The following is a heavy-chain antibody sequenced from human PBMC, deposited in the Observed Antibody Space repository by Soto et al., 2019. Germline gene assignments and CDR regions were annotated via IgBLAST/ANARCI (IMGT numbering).Heavy chain of an antibody. D-gene: IGHD1-26*01. V-gene: IGHV1-69*01. CDR2: IIPMIGTA. J-gene: IGHJ6*02. CDR1: GGTFSNYA. CDR3: ARVRSGTYFGVYYNGMDV. Sequence: QVPLVQSASEVKKPGSSAKVSCKASGGTFSNYAFSWVRQAPGQGLEWMGGIIPMIGTANYAEKFQGRVTITADESTSTVYMELSRLRSEDTALYYCARVRSGTYFGVYYNGMDVWGQGTAVTVSS.